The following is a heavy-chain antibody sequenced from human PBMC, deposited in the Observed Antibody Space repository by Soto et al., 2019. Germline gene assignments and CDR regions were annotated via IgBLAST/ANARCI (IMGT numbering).Heavy chain of an antibody. J-gene: IGHJ3*02. V-gene: IGHV3-23*01. CDR3: AKDPITMIVVVITLDI. CDR2: ISGSGGST. D-gene: IGHD3-22*01. CDR1: GFTFSSYA. Sequence: GGSLRLSCAASGFTFSSYAMSWVRQAPGKGLEWVSAISGSGGSTYYADSVKGRFTISRDNSKNTLYLQMNSLRAEDTAVYYCAKDPITMIVVVITLDIWGQGKMVTVSS.